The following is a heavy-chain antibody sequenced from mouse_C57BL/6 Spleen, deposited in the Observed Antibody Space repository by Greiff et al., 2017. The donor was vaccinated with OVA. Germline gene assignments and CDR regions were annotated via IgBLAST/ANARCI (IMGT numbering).Heavy chain of an antibody. CDR2: INPNYGTT. Sequence: VQLQQSGPELVKPGASVKISCKASGYSFTDYNMNWVKQSHGKSLEWIGVINPNYGTTSYNQKFKGKATLTVDQSSSTAYMQLNSLTSEDSAVYYCAYGNYEGSYYAMDYWGQGTSVTVSS. CDR3: AYGNYEGSYYAMDY. V-gene: IGHV1-39*01. CDR1: GYSFTDYN. D-gene: IGHD2-1*01. J-gene: IGHJ4*01.